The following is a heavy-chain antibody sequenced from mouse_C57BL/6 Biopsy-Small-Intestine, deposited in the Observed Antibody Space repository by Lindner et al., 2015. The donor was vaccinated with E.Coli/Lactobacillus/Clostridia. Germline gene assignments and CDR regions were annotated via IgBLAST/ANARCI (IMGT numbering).Heavy chain of an antibody. CDR3: AREFITTLGYYFDY. V-gene: IGHV14-2*01. D-gene: IGHD1-1*01. J-gene: IGHJ2*01. CDR1: GFNIRGYY. CDR2: IDPGDGES. Sequence: VQLQESGADLVKPGASVKLSCTASGFNIRGYYIHWVKQKTDQGLEWIGRIDPGDGESKYAPKFQDKATITADTSSNTAYLQLSSLTSEASAVYYCAREFITTLGYYFDYWGHGTTLTVSS.